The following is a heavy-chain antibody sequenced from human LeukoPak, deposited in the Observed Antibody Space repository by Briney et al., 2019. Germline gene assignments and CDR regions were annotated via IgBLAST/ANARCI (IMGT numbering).Heavy chain of an antibody. CDR1: GFTFSSYS. D-gene: IGHD1-26*01. J-gene: IGHJ3*02. Sequence: GGSLRLSCAASGFTFSSYSMNWVRQAPGKGLEWVSSISSSSSYIYYADSVKGRFTISRDNAKNSLYLQMNSLRAEDTAVYYCARDDVYSEGAFDIWGQGTMVTVSS. CDR3: ARDDVYSEGAFDI. V-gene: IGHV3-21*01. CDR2: ISSSSSYI.